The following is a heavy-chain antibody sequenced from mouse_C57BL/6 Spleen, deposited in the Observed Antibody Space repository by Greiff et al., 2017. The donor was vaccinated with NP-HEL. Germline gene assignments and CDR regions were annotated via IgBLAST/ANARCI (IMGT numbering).Heavy chain of an antibody. J-gene: IGHJ2*01. CDR2: ISDVGSYT. Sequence: EVKVVESGGGLVKPGGSLKLSCAASGFTFSSYAMSWVRQTPEKRLEWVATISDVGSYTYYPANVKGRFTISRDNAKNNLYLQMSHLKSEDTAMYYCARDRSKPYFDYGGQGTTLTVSS. D-gene: IGHD1-1*01. CDR3: ARDRSKPYFDY. V-gene: IGHV5-4*01. CDR1: GFTFSSYA.